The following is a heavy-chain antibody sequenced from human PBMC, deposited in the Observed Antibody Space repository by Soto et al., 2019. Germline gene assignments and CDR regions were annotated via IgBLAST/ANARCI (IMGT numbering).Heavy chain of an antibody. CDR1: GGSISSSSYY. CDR2: IYYRGTT. J-gene: IGHJ3*01. CDR3: ARQDSGSDRYQLQRAFDV. D-gene: IGHD3-10*01. Sequence: QLQLQESGPGLVEPSETLSLTCTVYGGSISSSSYYWGWIRQPPGKGPEWIGSIYYRGTTYYKSSLKSRVTIAGDTYKQQCSLNLNSGTDADTAVYYWARQDSGSDRYQLQRAFDVWGQGTMVTVSP. V-gene: IGHV4-39*01.